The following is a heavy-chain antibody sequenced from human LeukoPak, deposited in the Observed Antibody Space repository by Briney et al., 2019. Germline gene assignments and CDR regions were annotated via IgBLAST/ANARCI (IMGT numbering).Heavy chain of an antibody. J-gene: IGHJ4*02. CDR3: ATEAPRSYYFDY. V-gene: IGHV1-46*01. CDR1: EDTFTYYH. Sequence: ASVKVSCKASEDTFTYYHIHWVRQAPGQGVEWMGAVYATGGTTINTQNFQGRVTMTRDTSTGTVYMELSSLRFEDTAMYYCATEAPRSYYFDYWGQGILVTVSS. CDR2: VYATGGTT.